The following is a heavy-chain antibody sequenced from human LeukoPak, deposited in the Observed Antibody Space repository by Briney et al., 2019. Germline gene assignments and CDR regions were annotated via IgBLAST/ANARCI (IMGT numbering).Heavy chain of an antibody. D-gene: IGHD3-22*01. V-gene: IGHV3-7*01. J-gene: IGHJ4*02. CDR1: GFTFSSYW. Sequence: GGSLRLSCAASGFTFSSYWMSWVRQAPGKGLEWVANMNQDGSEKYYVDSVKGRFTISRDNAKNSLYLQMNNLRAEDTAVYYCARTTYYYASSGYYYFDYWGQGTLVTVSS. CDR2: MNQDGSEK. CDR3: ARTTYYYASSGYYYFDY.